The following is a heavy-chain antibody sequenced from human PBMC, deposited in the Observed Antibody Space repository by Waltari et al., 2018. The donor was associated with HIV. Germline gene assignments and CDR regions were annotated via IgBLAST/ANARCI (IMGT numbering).Heavy chain of an antibody. CDR3: ARVRGITFGGVTIKGEIDP. Sequence: QVQLQESGPGLVKPSQTLSLTCTVSGGSISSGAYYWSWIRQHPGKGLEWIGYIYYSGITYYNPSLKSRVTISVDTSKNQFSLKLNSVTAADTAVYYCARVRGITFGGVTIKGEIDPWGQGTLVTVSS. CDR1: GGSISSGAYY. CDR2: IYYSGIT. D-gene: IGHD3-16*01. V-gene: IGHV4-31*03. J-gene: IGHJ5*02.